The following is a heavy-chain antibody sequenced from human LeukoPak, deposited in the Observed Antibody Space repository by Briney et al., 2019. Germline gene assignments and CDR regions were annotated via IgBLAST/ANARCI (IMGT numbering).Heavy chain of an antibody. J-gene: IGHJ4*02. D-gene: IGHD2-2*01. CDR3: ARARCSRTSCNTESDY. V-gene: IGHV3-74*01. CDR2: INSDGSST. Sequence: PGGSLTLSCSASGFTLSPYWMHWVRPSPGKGLVWVSRINSDGSSTTYADSVKGRFTISRDNTKNTLYLQMNILRAEDTAVYYCARARCSRTSCNTESDYWGQGTLVTVSS. CDR1: GFTLSPYW.